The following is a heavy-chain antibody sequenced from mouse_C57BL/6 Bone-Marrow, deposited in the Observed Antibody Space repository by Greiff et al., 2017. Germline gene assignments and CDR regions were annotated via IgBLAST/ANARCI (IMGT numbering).Heavy chain of an antibody. Sequence: DSGGGLVKPVGSLKLSCAASGFTFSSYTLSWFRHTPETRLQFVSAISGGVGNTYYPDSVKGRFTISRDNDKNILYLQMSSLRSEDTALYYCSRQVTTVLATKYFDVWGTGTTVTVSS. CDR2: ISGGVGNT. J-gene: IGHJ1*03. CDR1: GFTFSSYT. V-gene: IGHV5-9*01. CDR3: SRQVTTVLATKYFDV. D-gene: IGHD1-1*01.